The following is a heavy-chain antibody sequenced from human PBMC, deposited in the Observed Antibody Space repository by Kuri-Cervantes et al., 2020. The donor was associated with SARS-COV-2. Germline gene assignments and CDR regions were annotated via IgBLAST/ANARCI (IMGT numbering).Heavy chain of an antibody. D-gene: IGHD1-26*01. J-gene: IGHJ4*02. V-gene: IGHV4-38-2*02. Sequence: SETLSLTCTVSGYSISSGYYWSWIRQPPGKGLEWIGEINHSGSTNYNPSLKSRVTISVDTSKNQFSLKLSSVTAADTAVYYCARARGWVGATKPFDYWGQGTLVTVSS. CDR2: INHSGST. CDR1: GYSISSGYY. CDR3: ARARGWVGATKPFDY.